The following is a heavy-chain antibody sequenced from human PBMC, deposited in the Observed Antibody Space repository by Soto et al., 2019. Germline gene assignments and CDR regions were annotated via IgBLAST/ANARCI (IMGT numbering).Heavy chain of an antibody. CDR3: ARHAVQGSRCTDY. V-gene: IGHV4-39*01. J-gene: IGHJ4*02. D-gene: IGHD6-19*01. CDR1: GCSLSSSSYY. CDR2: IYYSGST. Sequence: SETLSLTCTVSGCSLSSSSYYWGWIRQPPGKGLEWIGSIYYSGSTYYNPSLKGRVTISGDTSKNQFSLRLRSVTAADPAVYYCARHAVQGSRCTDYWGQGTLVTASS.